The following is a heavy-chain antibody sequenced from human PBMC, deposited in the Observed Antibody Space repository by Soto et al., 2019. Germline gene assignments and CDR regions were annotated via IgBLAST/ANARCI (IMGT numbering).Heavy chain of an antibody. D-gene: IGHD1-26*01. V-gene: IGHV3-64D*09. J-gene: IGHJ6*03. CDR2: ISSNGGST. CDR1: GFTFSSYA. Sequence: GESLKISCSASGFTFSSYAMHWVRQAPGKGLEYVSAISSNGGSTYYADSVKGRFTISRDNSKNTLYLQMSSLRAEDTAVYYCVKEVYSGSYYYYYYMDVWGKGTTVTVSS. CDR3: VKEVYSGSYYYYYYMDV.